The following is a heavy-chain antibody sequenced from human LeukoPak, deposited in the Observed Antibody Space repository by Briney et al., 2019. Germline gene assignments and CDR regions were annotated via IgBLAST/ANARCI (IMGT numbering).Heavy chain of an antibody. D-gene: IGHD5-12*01. J-gene: IGHJ5*02. CDR1: GGSISPYY. CDR3: ARFIAAPNNWFDP. V-gene: IGHV4-59*01. CDR2: IYYSGIT. Sequence: PSETLSLTCTVSGGSISPYYWSWIRQPPGRGLEWIGYIYYSGITNYNPSLKSRVTISVDTSKNQFSLKLSSVTAADTALYYCARFIAAPNNWFDPWGQGTLVTVSS.